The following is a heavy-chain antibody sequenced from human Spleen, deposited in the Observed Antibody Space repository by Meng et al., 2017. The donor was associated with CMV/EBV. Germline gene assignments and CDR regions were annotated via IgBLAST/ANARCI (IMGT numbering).Heavy chain of an antibody. D-gene: IGHD2-21*01. V-gene: IGHV3-30*02. J-gene: IGHJ6*02. CDR1: AFTFSSYG. CDR3: ARGVCGGDCYLYYYYYGMDV. CDR2: IGYDGDES. Sequence: GESLKISCEASAFTFSSYGMHWVRQAPGKGLEWVAFIGYDGDESFYADSVRGRFTISRDNSKNTLYLQMNSLRAEDTAVYYCARGVCGGDCYLYYYYYGMDVWGQGTTVTVSS.